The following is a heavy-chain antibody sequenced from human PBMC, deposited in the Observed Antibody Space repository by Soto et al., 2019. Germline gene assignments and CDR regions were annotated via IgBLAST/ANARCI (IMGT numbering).Heavy chain of an antibody. V-gene: IGHV4-39*01. CDR1: GGSISSSSYY. CDR2: IYYSGST. D-gene: IGHD3-22*01. CDR3: ARLPDYYDSSGYYFGY. J-gene: IGHJ4*02. Sequence: QLQLQESGPGLVKPSETLSLTCTVSGGSISSSSYYWGWIRQPPGKGLEWIGSIYYSGSTYYNPSLKSRVTISVDTSKNQFSLKLSSVTAADTAVYYCARLPDYYDSSGYYFGYWGQGTLVTVSS.